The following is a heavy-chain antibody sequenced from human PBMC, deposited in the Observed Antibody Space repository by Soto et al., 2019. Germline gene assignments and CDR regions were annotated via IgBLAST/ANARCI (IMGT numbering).Heavy chain of an antibody. J-gene: IGHJ5*02. D-gene: IGHD3-3*01. CDR2: IIPIFGTA. CDR3: ARAEMSITIFGVDTVNWFDP. CDR1: GGTSSSYA. V-gene: IGHV1-69*13. Sequence: SVKVSCKASGGTSSSYAISWVRQAPGQGLEWMGGIIPIFGTANYAQKFQGRVTITADESTSTAYMELSSLRSEDTAVYYCARAEMSITIFGVDTVNWFDPWGQGTLVTVSS.